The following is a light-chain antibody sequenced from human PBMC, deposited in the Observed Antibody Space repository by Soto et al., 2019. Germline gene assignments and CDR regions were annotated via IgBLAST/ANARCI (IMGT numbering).Light chain of an antibody. CDR3: GTWDSSLTVWV. V-gene: IGLV1-51*02. Sequence: QSVLTQPPSVSAAPGQTVNISCAGSSSNIGNNFVSWYQQLPGTAPKLLIYENNKRPSGIPDRFSGSKSGTSASLGITGLQTGDEAVYYCGTWDSSLTVWVFGGGTKLTVL. CDR2: ENN. J-gene: IGLJ3*02. CDR1: SSNIGNNF.